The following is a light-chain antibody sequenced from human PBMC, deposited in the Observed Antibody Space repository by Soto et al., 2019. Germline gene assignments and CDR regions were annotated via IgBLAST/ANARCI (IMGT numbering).Light chain of an antibody. J-gene: IGKJ1*01. V-gene: IGKV1-39*01. CDR2: AAS. CDR1: QSISIY. Sequence: DIQMTQSPSSLSASVGDRVTITCRASQSISIYVSWCQKKPGKAPKLLIYAASTLQSGVPSRFSGSGSGTDFTLTITSLQPEDFATYYCQQSYSTLWTFGQGTKVDIK. CDR3: QQSYSTLWT.